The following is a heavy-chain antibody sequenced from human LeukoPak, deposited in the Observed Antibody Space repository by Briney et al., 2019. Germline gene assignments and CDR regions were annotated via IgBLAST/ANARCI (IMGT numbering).Heavy chain of an antibody. V-gene: IGHV1-46*01. CDR1: GYTFTSYY. Sequence: ASVKVSCKASGYTFTSYYMHWVRQAPGQGLEWMGIINPSGGSTSYAQKFQGWVTMTRDTSISTAYMELSRLRSDDTAVYYCARGSGYSYGYLVYYYGMDVWGQGTTVTVSS. D-gene: IGHD5-18*01. CDR2: INPSGGST. CDR3: ARGSGYSYGYLVYYYGMDV. J-gene: IGHJ6*02.